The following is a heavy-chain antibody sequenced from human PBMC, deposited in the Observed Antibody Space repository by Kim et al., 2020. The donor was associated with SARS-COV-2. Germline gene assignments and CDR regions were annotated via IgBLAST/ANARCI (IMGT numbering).Heavy chain of an antibody. Sequence: RVTISVDTSKNQFSLKLSSVTAADTAVYYCARSLRRITMVRGVSYGPFDYWGQGTLVTVSS. V-gene: IGHV4-34*01. D-gene: IGHD3-10*01. J-gene: IGHJ4*02. CDR3: ARSLRRITMVRGVSYGPFDY.